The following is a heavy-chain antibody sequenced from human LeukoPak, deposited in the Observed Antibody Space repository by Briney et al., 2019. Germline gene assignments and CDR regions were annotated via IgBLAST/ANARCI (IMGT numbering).Heavy chain of an antibody. CDR3: TRDEYKGSVTFNY. CDR2: IILMFGTT. Sequence: ASVKVSCKASGGTFRSAAMSWVRQAPGQGLEWVGHIILMFGTTTYAQKFQGRVTISADESTTTVYMELSSLTSDDTAIYYCTRDEYKGSVTFNYWGQGTQVIVSS. J-gene: IGHJ4*02. CDR1: GGTFRSAA. V-gene: IGHV1-69*13. D-gene: IGHD4-17*01.